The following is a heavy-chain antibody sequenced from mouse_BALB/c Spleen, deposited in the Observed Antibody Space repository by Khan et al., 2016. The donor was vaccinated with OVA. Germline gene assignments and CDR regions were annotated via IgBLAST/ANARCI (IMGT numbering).Heavy chain of an antibody. Sequence: EVQLQQSGPELEKPGASVKISCKASGYSFTGYNMNWVKQSNGKSLEWIGNIDPYYGGATYNQKFKGKATLTVDKSSSTAYMQLKSLTAEDSEVYYCTRGYGNYVRYYFDYWGQGTTLTVSS. CDR3: TRGYGNYVRYYFDY. D-gene: IGHD2-10*02. CDR1: GYSFTGYN. CDR2: IDPYYGGA. J-gene: IGHJ2*01. V-gene: IGHV1-39*01.